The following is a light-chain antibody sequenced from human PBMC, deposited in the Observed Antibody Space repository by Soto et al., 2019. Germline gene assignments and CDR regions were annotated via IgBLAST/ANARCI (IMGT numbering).Light chain of an antibody. Sequence: VLSQSPGRLSLSPGETATLSCRASQSVPSTYFAWYQQKSGQPPRLLISGTSNRATGIPDGFSGSGSGTDFTLTISRLEPEDFAVYYCQQYGSSLFTFGPGTKVDIK. CDR2: GTS. CDR1: QSVPSTY. V-gene: IGKV3-20*01. CDR3: QQYGSSLFT. J-gene: IGKJ3*01.